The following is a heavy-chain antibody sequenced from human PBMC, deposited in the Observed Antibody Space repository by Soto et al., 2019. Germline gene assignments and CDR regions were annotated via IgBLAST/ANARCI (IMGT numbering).Heavy chain of an antibody. V-gene: IGHV3-33*01. D-gene: IGHD3-16*02. CDR3: ARGVWGSYRSPYYGMDV. CDR1: GFTFSSYG. Sequence: QVQMVESGGGVVQPGRSRRLSCAAYGFTFSSYGMHWVRQAPGKGLEWGAVIWYDGSNKYYADSVKGRFTISRDNSKNTLYLRRNSLRAENTAVYYCARGVWGSYRSPYYGMDVWGQGTTVTVSS. J-gene: IGHJ6*02. CDR2: IWYDGSNK.